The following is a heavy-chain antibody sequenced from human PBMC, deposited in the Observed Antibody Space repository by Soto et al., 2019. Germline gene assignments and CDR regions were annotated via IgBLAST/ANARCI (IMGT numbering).Heavy chain of an antibody. CDR3: ARGYNWFDP. CDR1: GDSISRSY. Sequence: SETLSLTCTVSGDSISRSYWSWIRQPPGKGLEWIGYIYYSGSTNNNPSLKSRVTILVDTSKNQFSLMVTSVTAADTAVYYCARGYNWFDPWGQGTLVTVPQ. CDR2: IYYSGST. V-gene: IGHV4-59*01. J-gene: IGHJ5*02.